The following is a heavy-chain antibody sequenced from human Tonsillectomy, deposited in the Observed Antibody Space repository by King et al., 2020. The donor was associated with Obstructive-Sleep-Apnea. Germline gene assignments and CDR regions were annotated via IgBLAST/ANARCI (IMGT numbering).Heavy chain of an antibody. CDR2: ISWNSGSI. V-gene: IGHV3-9*01. Sequence: EVQLVESGGGLVQPGRSLRLSCAASGFTFDDHAMHWVRQAPGKGLEWVSGISWNSGSIDYADSVKGRFTISRDNAKNSLYLQMNSLRTEDTALYYCARDKSPGATAGPLRGVSAYCFDFWGQGTLVTVSS. D-gene: IGHD6-13*01. CDR3: ARDKSPGATAGPLRGVSAYCFDF. CDR1: GFTFDDHA. J-gene: IGHJ4*02.